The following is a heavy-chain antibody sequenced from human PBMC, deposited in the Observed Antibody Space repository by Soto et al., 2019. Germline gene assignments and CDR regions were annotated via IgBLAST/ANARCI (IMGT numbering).Heavy chain of an antibody. CDR3: AKDSVVVPGAPPGWFDS. D-gene: IGHD2-2*01. J-gene: IGHJ5*01. V-gene: IGHV3-15*01. Sequence: AGGSLRLSCVVSEFSGFTFTYAWMTWVRQAPGKGLDWVGRIKSETDGGTTDYAAPVKGRFTISRDNSKNTLYLQMNSLRAEDTAIYYCAKDSVVVPGAPPGWFDSWGQGTLVTVSS. CDR1: EFSGFTFTYAW. CDR2: IKSETDGGTT.